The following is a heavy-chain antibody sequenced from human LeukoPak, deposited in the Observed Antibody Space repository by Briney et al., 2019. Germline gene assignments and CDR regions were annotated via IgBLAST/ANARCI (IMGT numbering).Heavy chain of an antibody. Sequence: GGSLRLSCAASGFTFSSYDIHWVRQPTGKGLEWVSRIGTAGAPYYAGPVKRGFPIPRENTNNPLYLQMNSLRAGDTGVYYCARGIYYGMDGWGEGTTVTVSS. CDR3: ARGIYYGMDG. CDR2: IGTAGAP. CDR1: GFTFSSYD. V-gene: IGHV3-13*05. J-gene: IGHJ6*04.